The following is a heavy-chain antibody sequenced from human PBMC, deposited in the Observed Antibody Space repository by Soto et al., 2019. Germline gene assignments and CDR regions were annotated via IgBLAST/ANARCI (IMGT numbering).Heavy chain of an antibody. D-gene: IGHD3-16*02. J-gene: IGHJ4*02. CDR1: GGSFSGYY. Sequence: SETLSLTCAVYGGSFSGYYWSRIRQPPGKGLEWIGEINHSGSTNYNPSLKSRVTISVDTSKNQFSLKLSSVTAADTAVYYCARGRLSYGRGMITFGGVIGRIYYFDYWGQGTLVTVSS. CDR2: INHSGST. CDR3: ARGRLSYGRGMITFGGVIGRIYYFDY. V-gene: IGHV4-34*01.